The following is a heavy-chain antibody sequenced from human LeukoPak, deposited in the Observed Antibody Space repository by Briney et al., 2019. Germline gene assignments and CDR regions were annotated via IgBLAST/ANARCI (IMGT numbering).Heavy chain of an antibody. J-gene: IGHJ5*02. V-gene: IGHV4-31*03. CDR3: ARGDGVTTVTDEYWFDP. D-gene: IGHD4-11*01. Sequence: SETPSLTCTVSGGSISSGGYYWSWIRQHPGKGLEWIGYIYYSGSTYYNPSLKSRVTISVDTSKNQFSLKLSSVTAADTAVYYCARGDGVTTVTDEYWFDPWGQGTLVTVSS. CDR2: IYYSGST. CDR1: GGSISSGGYY.